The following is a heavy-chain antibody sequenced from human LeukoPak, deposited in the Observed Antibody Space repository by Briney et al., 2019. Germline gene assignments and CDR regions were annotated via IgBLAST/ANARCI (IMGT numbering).Heavy chain of an antibody. V-gene: IGHV1-58*02. CDR1: GFTFTSSA. Sequence: GASVEVSCKASGFTFTSSAMQWVRQARGQRLEWIGWIVVGSGNTNYAQKFQERVTITRDMSTSTAYMELSSLRSEDTAVYYCAATPAYCSSTSCYVYFDYWGQGTLVTVSS. J-gene: IGHJ4*02. CDR3: AATPAYCSSTSCYVYFDY. D-gene: IGHD2-2*01. CDR2: IVVGSGNT.